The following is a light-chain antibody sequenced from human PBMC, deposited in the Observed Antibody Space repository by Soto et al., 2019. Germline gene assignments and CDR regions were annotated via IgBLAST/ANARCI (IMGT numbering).Light chain of an antibody. CDR3: QQSSLTPRS. CDR1: QSISTY. J-gene: IGKJ1*01. V-gene: IGKV1-39*01. CDR2: GAS. Sequence: DIRLTQSPPSLSASVGDRVTISCRASQSISTYLMWYQQKPGKAPNLLIYGASGLQNGVPSRFTGSGSGTEFSHTVSGLQPEDSGTYYCQQSSLTPRSFGQGTKVEI.